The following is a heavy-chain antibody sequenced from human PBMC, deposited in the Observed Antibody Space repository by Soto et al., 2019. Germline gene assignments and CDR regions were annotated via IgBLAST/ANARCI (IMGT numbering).Heavy chain of an antibody. CDR1: GFAFSNAW. J-gene: IGHJ4*02. V-gene: IGHV3-15*07. CDR2: IKSKADDESA. Sequence: EVQLVQSGGGLVEPGGSLRLSCAASGFAFSNAWMNWVRQRPGKGLEWVGRIKSKADDESADYSAPVKGRFTISRDDSRNTLYLQMNSLKTEDTGVYYCTPRITVFSVNNYWSQGTLVTVSS. D-gene: IGHD3-10*01. CDR3: TPRITVFSVNNY.